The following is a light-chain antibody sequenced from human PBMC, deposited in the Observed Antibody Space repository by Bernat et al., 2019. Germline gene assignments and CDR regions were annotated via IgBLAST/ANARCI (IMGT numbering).Light chain of an antibody. V-gene: IGKV3-20*01. Sequence: EIVLTQSPGTLSLSPGERATLSCRASQSVGSNYLAWYQQKPGQAPRLLIYGVSSRATAIPDRFSGSGSGTDFTLTISRLEPEDFAVYYCQQYGSSMYTFGQGTKLEIK. CDR1: QSVGSNY. CDR3: QQYGSSMYT. CDR2: GVS. J-gene: IGKJ2*01.